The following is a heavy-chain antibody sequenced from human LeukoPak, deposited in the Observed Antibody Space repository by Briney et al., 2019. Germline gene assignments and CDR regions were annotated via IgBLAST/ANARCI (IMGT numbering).Heavy chain of an antibody. V-gene: IGHV4-59*08. Sequence: SETLSLTCTVSGGSISSYYWSWIRQPPGKGLEWIGYIYYSGSTNYNPSLKSRVTKSVDTSKNQFSLKLSSVTAADTAVYYCARQPLWSHTPYYFDYWGQGTLVTVSS. CDR3: ARQPLWSHTPYYFDY. CDR2: IYYSGST. CDR1: GGSISSYY. J-gene: IGHJ4*02. D-gene: IGHD3-10*01.